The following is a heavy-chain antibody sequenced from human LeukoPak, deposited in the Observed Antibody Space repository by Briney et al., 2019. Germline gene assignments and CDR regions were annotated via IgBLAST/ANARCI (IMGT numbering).Heavy chain of an antibody. Sequence: GGSLRLSCAASGFTFSSYSMNWVRQAPGKGLEWVSSISSSSSYIYYADSVKGRFTISRDNAKNSLYLQMNSLRAEDTAVYYCARGEYYDFWSGYYDYMDVWGKGTTVTVSS. V-gene: IGHV3-21*01. J-gene: IGHJ6*03. CDR1: GFTFSSYS. D-gene: IGHD3-3*01. CDR2: ISSSSSYI. CDR3: ARGEYYDFWSGYYDYMDV.